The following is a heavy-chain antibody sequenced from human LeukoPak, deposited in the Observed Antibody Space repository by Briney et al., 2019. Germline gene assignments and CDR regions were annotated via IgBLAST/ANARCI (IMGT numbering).Heavy chain of an antibody. D-gene: IGHD5-12*01. V-gene: IGHV3-23*01. CDR1: GFTFSTYA. CDR3: AKHSYRVDSFTDY. Sequence: GGSLRLSCSASGFTFSTYAMSWVRQAPGKGLEWVSGISDSVGTTYYADSVKGRFTISRDNSKNTLYLQMNSLRAEDTAVYYCAKHSYRVDSFTDYWGQGTLLTASS. J-gene: IGHJ4*02. CDR2: ISDSVGTT.